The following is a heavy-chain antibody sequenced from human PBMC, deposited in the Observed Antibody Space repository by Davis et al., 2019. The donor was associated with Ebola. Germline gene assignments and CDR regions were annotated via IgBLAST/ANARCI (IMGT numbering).Heavy chain of an antibody. D-gene: IGHD6-19*01. Sequence: ASVKVSCKASGYTFTSYYMHWVRQAPGQGLEWMGIINPSGGSTSYAQKFQGRVTMTRDTSTSTVYMELSSLRAGDTAVYYCAKHTGSVALYVMDVWGQGTTVTVSS. V-gene: IGHV1-46*01. J-gene: IGHJ6*02. CDR3: AKHTGSVALYVMDV. CDR2: INPSGGST. CDR1: GYTFTSYY.